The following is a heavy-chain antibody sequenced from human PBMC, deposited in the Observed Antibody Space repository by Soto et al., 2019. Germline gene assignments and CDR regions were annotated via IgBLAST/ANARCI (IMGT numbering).Heavy chain of an antibody. J-gene: IGHJ4*02. Sequence: QVQLVQSGAEVKEPGASVKVSCKASGYTFTSNSMHWVRQAPGQRLEWMGWIDAGNGNTKYSPKFQGRVTLTRDTSGSTAYMDLSSLSSEDTAVYYCAGASYGPDFCGQGTLGTVST. CDR2: IDAGNGNT. CDR3: AGASYGPDF. CDR1: GYTFTSNS. V-gene: IGHV1-3*01. D-gene: IGHD3-10*01.